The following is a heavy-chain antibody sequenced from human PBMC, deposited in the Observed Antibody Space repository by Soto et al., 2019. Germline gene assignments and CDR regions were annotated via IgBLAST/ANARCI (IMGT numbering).Heavy chain of an antibody. V-gene: IGHV5-10-1*01. D-gene: IGHD2-2*02. CDR2: IDPSYAYT. J-gene: IGHJ5*02. Sequence: GESLEISCKGSGYSFTSYWINWVRQMPGKGVGWVGRIDPSYAYTNNSPSFQGHDTISVDKSITNANLNSNSLKASDTAMYNCARIGYCSSTSCYTWFDPWGQGTPVTVSS. CDR1: GYSFTSYW. CDR3: ARIGYCSSTSCYTWFDP.